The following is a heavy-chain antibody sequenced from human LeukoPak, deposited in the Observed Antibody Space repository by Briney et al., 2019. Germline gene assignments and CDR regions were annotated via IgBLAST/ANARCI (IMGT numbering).Heavy chain of an antibody. D-gene: IGHD6-13*01. J-gene: IGHJ4*02. CDR2: IYHSGST. V-gene: IGHV4-38-2*01. CDR1: GYSISRGYY. CDR3: AVVGIAAAGTWAGFDY. Sequence: SETLSLTCAVSGYSISRGYYWGWIRQPPGKGLEWIGSIYHSGSTYYNPPLKSRVTISVDTSKNQFSLKLSSVTAADTAVYYCAVVGIAAAGTWAGFDYWGQGTLVTVSS.